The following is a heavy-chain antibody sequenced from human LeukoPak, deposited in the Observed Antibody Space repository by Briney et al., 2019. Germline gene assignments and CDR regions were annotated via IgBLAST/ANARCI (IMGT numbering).Heavy chain of an antibody. Sequence: ASVKVSCKASGYTFTSDGISWVRQAPGQGLEWMGWISAYNGNTNYAQKLQGRVTMTTDTSTSTAYMELRSLRSDDTAVYYCAREYCSSTSCYPDIWGQGTMVTVSS. CDR3: AREYCSSTSCYPDI. CDR2: ISAYNGNT. V-gene: IGHV1-18*01. CDR1: GYTFTSDG. D-gene: IGHD2-2*01. J-gene: IGHJ3*02.